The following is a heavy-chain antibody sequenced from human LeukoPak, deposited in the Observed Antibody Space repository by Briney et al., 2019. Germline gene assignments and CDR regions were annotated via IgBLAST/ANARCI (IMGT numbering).Heavy chain of an antibody. CDR2: INHSGST. CDR3: AGDLGTAAAGVAFDI. Sequence: SETLSLTCAVYGGSFSGYYWSWIRQPPGKGLEWIGEINHSGSTNYNPSLKSRVTISVDTSKNQFSLKLSSVTAADTAVYYCAGDLGTAAAGVAFDIWGQGTMVTVSS. V-gene: IGHV4-34*01. J-gene: IGHJ3*02. CDR1: GGSFSGYY. D-gene: IGHD6-13*01.